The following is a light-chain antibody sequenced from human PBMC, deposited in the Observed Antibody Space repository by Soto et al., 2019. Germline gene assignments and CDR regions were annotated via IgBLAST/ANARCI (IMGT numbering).Light chain of an antibody. Sequence: DIQMTQSPSSLSASVGDRVTITCRASQGISNYLAWYQQKPGKVPKLLIYAASTLQSGVPSRFSGSGSGTVLPLTTSSLRPKDVETYYVKKKNMAPRTFGQGTKVEIK. CDR3: KKKNMAPRT. J-gene: IGKJ1*01. CDR1: QGISNY. V-gene: IGKV1-27*01. CDR2: AAS.